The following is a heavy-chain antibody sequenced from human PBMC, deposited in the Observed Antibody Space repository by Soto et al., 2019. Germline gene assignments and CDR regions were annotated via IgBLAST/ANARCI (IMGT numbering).Heavy chain of an antibody. J-gene: IGHJ3*02. CDR1: GYRFTSRG. CDR2: ISAYNGST. V-gene: IGHV1-18*01. CDR3: ARSSNPKRITMIVVVITNAFDI. Sequence: ASVKVSWEDCGYRFTSRGLRWVRQATGQGLEWMGWISAYNGSTSYAQNFQGRVTMTGDTSTSTVYMELSSLRSEDTALYYCARSSNPKRITMIVVVITNAFDIWGQGTMVTVSS. D-gene: IGHD3-22*01.